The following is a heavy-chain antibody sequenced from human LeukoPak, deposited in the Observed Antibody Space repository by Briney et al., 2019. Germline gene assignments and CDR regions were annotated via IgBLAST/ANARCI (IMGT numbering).Heavy chain of an antibody. V-gene: IGHV4-59*13. CDR1: GVSISSYY. CDR2: IYYSGST. Sequence: PSETLSLTCTVSGVSISSYYWSWIRQPPGKGLEWIGYIYYSGSTNYNPSLKSRVTISIDTSKNQFSLKVSSVTAADTAVYYCARPKAAAGIDYFDYWGQGTLVTVSS. CDR3: ARPKAAAGIDYFDY. J-gene: IGHJ4*02. D-gene: IGHD6-13*01.